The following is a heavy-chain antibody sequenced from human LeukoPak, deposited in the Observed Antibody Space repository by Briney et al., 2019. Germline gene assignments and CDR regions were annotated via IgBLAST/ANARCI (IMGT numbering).Heavy chain of an antibody. CDR1: GGSISSSSYY. D-gene: IGHD2-8*01. V-gene: IGHV4-31*03. CDR3: ARVYGRMDV. J-gene: IGHJ6*02. CDR2: IYYSGST. Sequence: SETLPLTCTVSGGSISSSSYYWGWIRQPPGKGLEWIGYIYYSGSTYYNPSLKSRVTISVDTSKNQFSLKLSSVTAADTAVYYCARVYGRMDVWGQGTTVTVSS.